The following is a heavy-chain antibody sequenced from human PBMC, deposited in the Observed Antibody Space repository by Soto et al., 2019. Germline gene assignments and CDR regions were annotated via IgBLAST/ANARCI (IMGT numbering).Heavy chain of an antibody. D-gene: IGHD3-22*01. V-gene: IGHV1-18*01. Sequence: QLVQSVTEVKKPGASVNVYCKASGYTFSSYGISWVRQAPGQGLEWMGWISAYNGDTKYAQKFQGRVTMTTDTSTSTAYMEVTSLTSDDTAVYYCAGESSGYPRDPWGQGTLVTVSS. CDR3: AGESSGYPRDP. J-gene: IGHJ5*02. CDR1: GYTFSSYG. CDR2: ISAYNGDT.